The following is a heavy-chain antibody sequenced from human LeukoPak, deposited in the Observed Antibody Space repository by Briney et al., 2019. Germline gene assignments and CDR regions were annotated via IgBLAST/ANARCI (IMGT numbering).Heavy chain of an antibody. CDR1: GYTFTSYD. CDR2: MNPNSGNT. J-gene: IGHJ6*02. CDR3: ARGQYYYDSSGYYRARGYYYGMDV. D-gene: IGHD3-22*01. V-gene: IGHV1-8*01. Sequence: ASVKVSCKASGYTFTSYDINWVRQATGQGLEWMGWMNPNSGNTGYAQKFQGRVTMTRNTSISTAYMELSSLRSEDTAVYYCARGQYYYDSSGYYRARGYYYGMDVWGQGTTVTVSS.